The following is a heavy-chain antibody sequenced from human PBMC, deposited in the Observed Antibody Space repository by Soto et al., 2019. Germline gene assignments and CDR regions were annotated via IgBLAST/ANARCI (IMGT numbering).Heavy chain of an antibody. CDR2: IKQDGSDK. V-gene: IGHV3-7*01. Sequence: PGGSLRLSCAASGFTFSNYWMSWVRQAPGKGLEWVANIKQDGSDKNYVDSVKGRFTISRDNAKNSLYLQMNSLTAEDTALYYCATGGGYYYYWGRGTLFTVSS. CDR3: ATGGGYYYY. J-gene: IGHJ4*02. D-gene: IGHD1-26*01. CDR1: GFTFSNYW.